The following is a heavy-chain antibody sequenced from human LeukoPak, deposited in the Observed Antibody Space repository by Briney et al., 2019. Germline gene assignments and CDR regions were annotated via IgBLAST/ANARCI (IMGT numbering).Heavy chain of an antibody. Sequence: GSLRLSCAASGFTFSSYSMNWVRQALGKGLEWVSYISSSSSNIFYADSFKGRFTISRDNAQNSLYLQMNSLRVEDTAVYYCARDPPGAHFDFWGQGTLVTVSS. D-gene: IGHD7-27*01. CDR1: GFTFSSYS. CDR3: ARDPPGAHFDF. V-gene: IGHV3-21*01. J-gene: IGHJ4*02. CDR2: ISSSSSNI.